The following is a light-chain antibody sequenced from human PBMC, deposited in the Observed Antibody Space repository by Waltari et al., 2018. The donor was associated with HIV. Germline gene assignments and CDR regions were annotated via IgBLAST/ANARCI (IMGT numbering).Light chain of an antibody. CDR3: SSYAGSNTVV. V-gene: IGLV2-8*01. CDR1: SSDVGAYNY. CDR2: EVN. Sequence: QSALTQPPSASGSPGQSVTISCTGTSSDVGAYNYVSWYQQHPGKAPKLMIDEVNKRPSGVPDRFSGSKSGNTASLSVSGLQAEDEADYYCSSYAGSNTVVFGGGTKLTVL. J-gene: IGLJ2*01.